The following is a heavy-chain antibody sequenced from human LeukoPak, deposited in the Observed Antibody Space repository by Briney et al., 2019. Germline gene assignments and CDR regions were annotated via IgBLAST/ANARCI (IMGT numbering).Heavy chain of an antibody. V-gene: IGHV1-2*06. CDR3: ARDRTMIVLSSSNWFDP. CDR2: INPNSGGT. CDR1: GYTFTGYY. J-gene: IGHJ5*01. D-gene: IGHD3-22*01. Sequence: ASVKVSCKASGYTFTGYYMHWVRQAPGQGVEWMGRINPNSGGTNYSQKFQGRVAMSRDTSISTAYMELSRLRSDDTAVYYCARDRTMIVLSSSNWFDPWDQGTLVTVSS.